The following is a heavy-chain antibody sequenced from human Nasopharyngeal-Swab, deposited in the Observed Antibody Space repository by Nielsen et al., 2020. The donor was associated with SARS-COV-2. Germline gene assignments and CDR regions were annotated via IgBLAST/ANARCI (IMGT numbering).Heavy chain of an antibody. D-gene: IGHD3-10*01. CDR3: AKAPLGWNWFDP. J-gene: IGHJ5*02. Sequence: GESLKISCAASGFTFSSYAMSWVRQAPGKGLEWVSAISGSGGSTSYADSVKGRFTISRDNSKNTLYLQMNTLRAEDTAVYYCAKAPLGWNWFDPWGQGTLVTVSS. V-gene: IGHV3-23*01. CDR2: ISGSGGST. CDR1: GFTFSSYA.